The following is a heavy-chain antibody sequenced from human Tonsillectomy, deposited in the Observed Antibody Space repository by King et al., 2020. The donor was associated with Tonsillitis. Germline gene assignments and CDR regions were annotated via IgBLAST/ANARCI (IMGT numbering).Heavy chain of an antibody. J-gene: IGHJ3*02. D-gene: IGHD3-9*01. Sequence: QPQLVQSGAEMKEPGASVKVSCKASGYTFTSYYMHWVRQAPGQGLERMGIIDPSGDSTSYAQKFQGRVTMTRDTSTSTVYMELSSLRSEDTAVYYCARAGLRYFDWLLGAAFDIWGQGTMVTVSS. CDR1: GYTFTSYY. CDR3: ARAGLRYFDWLLGAAFDI. CDR2: IDPSGDST. V-gene: IGHV1-46*03.